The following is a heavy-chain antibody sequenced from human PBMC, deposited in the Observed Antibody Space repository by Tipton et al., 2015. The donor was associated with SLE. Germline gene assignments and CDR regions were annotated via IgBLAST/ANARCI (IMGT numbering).Heavy chain of an antibody. D-gene: IGHD2-15*01. J-gene: IGHJ6*02. CDR3: AKDTNDDYYYGMDV. Sequence: SLRLSCAASGFTFSNFAMSWVRQAPGKGLEWVSGINWDGGITGHADSVKGRFTISRDNAKNSLYLQMNSLGAEDTAVYYCAKDTNDDYYYGMDVWGQGTTVTVSS. CDR2: INWDGGIT. CDR1: GFTFSNFA. V-gene: IGHV3-20*04.